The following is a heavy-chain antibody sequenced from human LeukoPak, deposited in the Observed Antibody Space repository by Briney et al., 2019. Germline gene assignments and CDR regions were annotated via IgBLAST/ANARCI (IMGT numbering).Heavy chain of an antibody. V-gene: IGHV1-18*01. J-gene: IGHJ6*03. CDR2: ISAYNGNT. D-gene: IGHD3-10*01. Sequence: ASVKVSCKASGYTFTNYGISWVRQAPGQGLEWMGWISAYNGNTKYAQKLQGRVTMTTDTSTSTAYMELRSLRSDDTAVYYCARDARIGELYYYYYMDVWGKGTTVTISS. CDR3: ARDARIGELYYYYYMDV. CDR1: GYTFTNYG.